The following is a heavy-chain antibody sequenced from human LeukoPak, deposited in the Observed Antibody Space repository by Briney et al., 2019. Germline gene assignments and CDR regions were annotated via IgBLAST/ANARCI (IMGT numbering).Heavy chain of an antibody. V-gene: IGHV3-7*01. CDR3: AGAAVSLYTYGSPFDY. CDR2: IKQDGTEI. CDR1: GFTFSSYC. J-gene: IGHJ4*02. Sequence: GGSLRLSCVASGFTFSSYCMSWVRQAPGKGLEWVANIKQDGTEIYYVDSVKGRFTISRDNAKNSLYLQMDGLRAEDTAVYYCAGAAVSLYTYGSPFDYWGQGTLVTVSS. D-gene: IGHD3-16*01.